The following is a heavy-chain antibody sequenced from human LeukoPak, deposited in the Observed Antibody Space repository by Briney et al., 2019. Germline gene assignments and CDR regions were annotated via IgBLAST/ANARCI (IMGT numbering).Heavy chain of an antibody. D-gene: IGHD2-15*01. CDR1: GYTFTGNY. CDR3: ASTVRPPPPYCSGGSCYSDYFDY. Sequence: ASVKVSCKASGYTFTGNYMHWVRQAPGQGLEWMGWINPNSGGTNYAQKFQGRVTMTRDTSISTAYMELSRLRSDDTAGYYCASTVRPPPPYCSGGSCYSDYFDYWGQGTLVTVSS. V-gene: IGHV1-2*02. J-gene: IGHJ4*02. CDR2: INPNSGGT.